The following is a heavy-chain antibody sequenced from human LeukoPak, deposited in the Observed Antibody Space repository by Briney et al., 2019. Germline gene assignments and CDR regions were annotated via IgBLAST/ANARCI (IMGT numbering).Heavy chain of an antibody. V-gene: IGHV1-8*01. CDR1: GYTFTSYY. CDR3: ARGYHSSGYPDAFDI. Sequence: ASVKVSCKASGYTFTSYYSNWVRQATGQGLEWMGWMNPNSGNTGYAQKFQGRVTITRNTSISTAYMELSSLRSEDTAVYYCARGYHSSGYPDAFDIWGQGTMVTVSS. CDR2: MNPNSGNT. D-gene: IGHD3-22*01. J-gene: IGHJ3*02.